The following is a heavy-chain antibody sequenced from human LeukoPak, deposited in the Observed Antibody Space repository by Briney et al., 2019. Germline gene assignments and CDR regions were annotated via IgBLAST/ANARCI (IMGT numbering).Heavy chain of an antibody. Sequence: PSETLSLTCTVSGYSISRDYYWGWIRQPPGEGLEWIGSIYHSGDTHYSPSLRSRVTISVDTSKNQFSLKLSSVTAADTAVYYCARDSGGDCSSTSCYNWSQGTLVTVSS. CDR2: IYHSGDT. CDR3: ARDSGGDCSSTSCYN. J-gene: IGHJ4*02. D-gene: IGHD2-2*01. CDR1: GYSISRDYY. V-gene: IGHV4-38-2*02.